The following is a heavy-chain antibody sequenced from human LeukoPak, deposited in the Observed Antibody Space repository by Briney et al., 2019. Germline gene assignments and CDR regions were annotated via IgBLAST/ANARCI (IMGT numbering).Heavy chain of an antibody. V-gene: IGHV3-48*04. Sequence: PGGSLRLSCAASGFTFSSYSMNWVRQAPGKGLEWVSYISSSSSTIYYADSVKGRFTISRDNAKNSLYLQMNSLRAEDTAVYYCARDRGHYDFWSGSSPHYYYYYMDVWGKGTTVTVSS. CDR1: GFTFSSYS. J-gene: IGHJ6*03. CDR2: ISSSSSTI. CDR3: ARDRGHYDFWSGSSPHYYYYYMDV. D-gene: IGHD3-3*01.